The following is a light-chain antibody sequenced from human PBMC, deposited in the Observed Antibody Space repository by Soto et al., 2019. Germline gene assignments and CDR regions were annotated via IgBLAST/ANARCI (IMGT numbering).Light chain of an antibody. V-gene: IGKV1-33*01. CDR1: QDISNY. J-gene: IGKJ3*01. Sequence: DIQMTQSPSSLSASVGDRVTITCQASQDISNYLNWYQQKPGKAPKLLIYDASNLETGVPSRFSGSGSGTYFTCTISSLQPEDIATYYCQQYDNLPGVTFGPGTKVDIK. CDR3: QQYDNLPGVT. CDR2: DAS.